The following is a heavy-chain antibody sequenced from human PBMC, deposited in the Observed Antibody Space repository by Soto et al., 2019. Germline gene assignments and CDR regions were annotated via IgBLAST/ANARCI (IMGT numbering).Heavy chain of an antibody. CDR3: ARGKYFDSYYYYYYGMDV. CDR1: GGTFSSYA. J-gene: IGHJ6*02. D-gene: IGHD3-9*01. CDR2: IIPIFGTA. V-gene: IGHV1-69*13. Sequence: SVKVSCKASGGTFSSYAISWVRQAPGQGLEWVGGIIPIFGTANYAQKFQGRVTITADESTSTAYMELSSLRSEDTAVYYCARGKYFDSYYYYYYGMDVWGQGTTVTVSS.